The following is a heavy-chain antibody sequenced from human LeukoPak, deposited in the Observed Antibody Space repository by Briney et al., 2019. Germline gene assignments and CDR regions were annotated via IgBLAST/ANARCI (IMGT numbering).Heavy chain of an antibody. CDR2: INPNTGAT. V-gene: IGHV1-2*02. CDR1: GYTFTGYY. J-gene: IGHJ4*02. Sequence: GASVKVSCRPFGYTFTGYYIHWVRQAPGLGLEWMGWINPNTGATMYGQKFQGRVTLTRDTSIDTAYMELTNLRSDDTALYYCARDLSASWYSLGYWGRGTLVTVSS. CDR3: ARDLSASWYSLGY. D-gene: IGHD2-2*01.